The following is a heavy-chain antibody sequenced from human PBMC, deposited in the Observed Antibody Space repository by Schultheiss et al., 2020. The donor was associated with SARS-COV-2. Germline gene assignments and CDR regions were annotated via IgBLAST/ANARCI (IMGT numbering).Heavy chain of an antibody. Sequence: GESLKISCAASGFIVSNNHMRWVRQAPGKGLERVANIWYDGSNKYYADSVKGRFTISRDNSKNTLYLQMNSLRAEDTAVYYCVRDRSWWTPYNCFDLWGRGTLVTVSS. CDR1: GFIVSNNH. V-gene: IGHV3-33*08. J-gene: IGHJ5*02. CDR2: IWYDGSNK. D-gene: IGHD2-15*01. CDR3: VRDRSWWTPYNCFDL.